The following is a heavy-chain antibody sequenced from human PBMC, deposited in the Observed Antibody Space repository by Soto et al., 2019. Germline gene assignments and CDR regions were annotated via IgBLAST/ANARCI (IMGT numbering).Heavy chain of an antibody. CDR1: GFTFSSYA. J-gene: IGHJ6*02. Sequence: GGSLRLSCAASGFTFSSYAMHWVRQAPGKGLEWVAVISYDGSNKYYADSVKGRFTISRDNSKNTLYLQMNSLRAEDTAVYYCARSRYYDYVWGSYRYIYYYCYGMDVWGQGTTVTVSS. V-gene: IGHV3-30-3*01. CDR2: ISYDGSNK. CDR3: ARSRYYDYVWGSYRYIYYYCYGMDV. D-gene: IGHD3-16*02.